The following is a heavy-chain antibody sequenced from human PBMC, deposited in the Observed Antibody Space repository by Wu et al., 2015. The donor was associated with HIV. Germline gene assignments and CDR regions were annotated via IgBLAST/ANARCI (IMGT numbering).Heavy chain of an antibody. CDR2: ISAYNGNT. V-gene: IGHV1-18*01. CDR3: ARDGPPYSSGWKNWFDP. CDR1: GYTFTSYG. Sequence: QVQLVQSGAEVKKPGSSVKVSCKASGYTFTSYGISWVRQAPGQGLEWMGWISAYNGNTNYAQKLQGRVTMTTDTSTSTAYMELRSLRSDDTAVYYCARDGPPYSSGWKNWFDPWGQGTLVTVSS. J-gene: IGHJ5*02. D-gene: IGHD6-19*01.